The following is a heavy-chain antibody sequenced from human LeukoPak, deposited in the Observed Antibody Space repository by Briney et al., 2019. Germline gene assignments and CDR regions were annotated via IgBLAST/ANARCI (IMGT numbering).Heavy chain of an antibody. Sequence: PSETLSLTCTVSGGSISSGDYYWSWIRQPPGKGLEWIGYIYYSGSTYYNPSLKSRVTISVDTSKNQFSLKLSSVTAADTAVYYCAAQSLCSGGSCYSIFPFDIWGQGTMVTVSS. D-gene: IGHD2-15*01. J-gene: IGHJ3*02. CDR3: AAQSLCSGGSCYSIFPFDI. CDR1: GGSISSGDYY. V-gene: IGHV4-30-4*01. CDR2: IYYSGST.